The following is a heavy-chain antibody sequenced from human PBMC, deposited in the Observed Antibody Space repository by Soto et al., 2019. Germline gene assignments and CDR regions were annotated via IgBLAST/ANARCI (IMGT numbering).Heavy chain of an antibody. CDR2: IIPIFGTA. Sequence: ASVKVSCKASGGTFSSYAISWVRQAPGQGLEWMGGIIPIFGTANYAQKFQGRVTITADESTSTAYMELSSLRSEDTAVYYCARDSRETMVRGVINSGMDVWGQGTTVTVSS. V-gene: IGHV1-69*13. CDR3: ARDSRETMVRGVINSGMDV. D-gene: IGHD3-10*01. J-gene: IGHJ6*02. CDR1: GGTFSSYA.